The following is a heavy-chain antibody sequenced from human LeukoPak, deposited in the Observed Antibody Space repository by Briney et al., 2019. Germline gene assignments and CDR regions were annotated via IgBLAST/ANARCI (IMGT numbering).Heavy chain of an antibody. J-gene: IGHJ5*02. CDR2: INPSGGST. V-gene: IGHV1-46*01. Sequence: ASVKVSCKASGYTFTSYYMHWVRQAPGQGLEWMGIINPSGGSTSYAQKFQGRVTMTRDTSTSTVYMELSSLRSDDTAVYYCARDRWYSGSYPPSDWFDPWGQGTLVTVSS. CDR3: ARDRWYSGSYPPSDWFDP. D-gene: IGHD1-26*01. CDR1: GYTFTSYY.